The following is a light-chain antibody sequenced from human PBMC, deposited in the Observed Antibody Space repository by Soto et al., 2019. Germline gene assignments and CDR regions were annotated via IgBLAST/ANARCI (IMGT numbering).Light chain of an antibody. CDR1: QSVSSN. V-gene: IGKV3-15*01. CDR2: GAS. Sequence: EIVMTQSPATLSVSPGERATLSCRANQSVSSNLAWYQQKPGQAPRLLIYGASTRATGIPARFSGSGSGTEFTLSISSLQSEDFAVYYCQQYNNWPPLTFGGGKKVEIK. CDR3: QQYNNWPPLT. J-gene: IGKJ4*01.